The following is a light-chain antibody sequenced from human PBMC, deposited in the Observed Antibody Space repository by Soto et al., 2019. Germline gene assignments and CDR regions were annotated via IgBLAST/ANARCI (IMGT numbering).Light chain of an antibody. CDR3: QQAHSFPYT. CDR1: QGIASW. Sequence: DIQMTQSPSSVSASVGDRVTITCRASQGIASWLAWYQQKPGNPPNLLIDSASGLQGGVPSRFSGSGAGAHFTLPISSLQPEDFAAYYCQQAHSFPYTFGQGTKLEIK. CDR2: SAS. J-gene: IGKJ2*01. V-gene: IGKV1-12*01.